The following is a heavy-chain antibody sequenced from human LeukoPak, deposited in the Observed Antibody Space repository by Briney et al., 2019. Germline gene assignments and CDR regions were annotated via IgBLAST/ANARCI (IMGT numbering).Heavy chain of an antibody. CDR2: INHSGST. D-gene: IGHD3-22*01. J-gene: IGHJ4*02. V-gene: IGHV4-34*01. Sequence: SETLSLTCAVYGGSFSGYYWSWIRQPPGKGLEWIGEINHSGSTNYNPSLKSRVTISVDTSKNQFSLKLSSVTAADTAVYYCARESGVGETYYYDSGIDYWGQGTLVTVSS. CDR3: ARESGVGETYYYDSGIDY. CDR1: GGSFSGYY.